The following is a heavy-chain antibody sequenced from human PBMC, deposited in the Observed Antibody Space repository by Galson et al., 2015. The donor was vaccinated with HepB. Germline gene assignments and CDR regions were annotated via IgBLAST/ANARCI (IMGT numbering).Heavy chain of an antibody. CDR3: ARAEGTDGYFGLDV. D-gene: IGHD3-10*01. Sequence: SLRLSCAASGFSFSNHAMHWVRQAPGKGLEWVAVILSHGGNRNQADSVKGRFTIFRDNSKNTLYLQMNSLRPEDTGVYYCARAEGTDGYFGLDVWGQGTTVTVSS. J-gene: IGHJ6*02. V-gene: IGHV3-30*04. CDR2: ILSHGGNR. CDR1: GFSFSNHA.